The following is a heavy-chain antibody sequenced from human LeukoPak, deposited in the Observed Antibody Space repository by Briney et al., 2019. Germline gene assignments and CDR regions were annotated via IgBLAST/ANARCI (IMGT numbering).Heavy chain of an antibody. CDR2: IYYSGST. D-gene: IGHD6-19*01. Sequence: SETLSLTCTVSGGSISSYYWSWIRQPPGKGLEWIGYIYYSGSTNYNPSLKSRVTISVDTSKNQLSLKLSSVTAADTAVYYCARVALPGIAVAATGAFDIWGQGTMVTVSS. CDR3: ARVALPGIAVAATGAFDI. CDR1: GGSISSYY. V-gene: IGHV4-59*01. J-gene: IGHJ3*02.